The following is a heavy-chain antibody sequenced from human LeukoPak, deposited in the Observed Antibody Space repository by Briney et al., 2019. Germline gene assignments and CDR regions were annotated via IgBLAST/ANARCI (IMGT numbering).Heavy chain of an antibody. Sequence: ASVKVSCKASGYTFTSYAMHWVRQAPGQRLEWMGWSNAGNGNTKYSQEFQGRVTITRDTSASTAYMELSSLRSEDMAVYYCARDRPYGKIYYYYYMDVWGKGTTVTISS. CDR1: GYTFTSYA. V-gene: IGHV1-3*02. D-gene: IGHD3-16*01. CDR3: ARDRPYGKIYYYYYMDV. CDR2: SNAGNGNT. J-gene: IGHJ6*03.